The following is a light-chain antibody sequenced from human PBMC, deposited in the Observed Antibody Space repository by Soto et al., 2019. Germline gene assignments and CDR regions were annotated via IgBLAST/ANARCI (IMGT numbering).Light chain of an antibody. CDR3: QESYSTPRA. J-gene: IGKJ1*01. V-gene: IGKV1-39*01. Sequence: DIQMTQSPSSLSASVGDRVTITCRASQSISSYLNWYQQKPGKAPKLLIYGASSLQSGVPSRYSGSGSGTDFTLTSRSLQPEDFATYYCQESYSTPRAFGQVTKVEIK. CDR1: QSISSY. CDR2: GAS.